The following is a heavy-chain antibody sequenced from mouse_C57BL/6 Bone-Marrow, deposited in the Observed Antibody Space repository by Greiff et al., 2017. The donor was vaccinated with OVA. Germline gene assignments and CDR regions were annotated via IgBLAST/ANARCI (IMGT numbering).Heavy chain of an antibody. J-gene: IGHJ4*01. Sequence: VQLQQSGAELVKPGASVKLSCTASGFNIKDYYMHWVKQRTEQGLEWIGRIDPEDGETKYAPKFQGKATITADTSSNTAYLQLSSLTSEDTAVYYGALYDSNSLYAMDYWGQGTSVTVSS. D-gene: IGHD2-5*01. CDR3: ALYDSNSLYAMDY. CDR1: GFNIKDYY. CDR2: IDPEDGET. V-gene: IGHV14-2*01.